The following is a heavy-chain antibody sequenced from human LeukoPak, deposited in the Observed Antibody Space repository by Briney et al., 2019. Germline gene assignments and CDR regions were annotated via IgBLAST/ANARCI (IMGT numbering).Heavy chain of an antibody. Sequence: PGGSLRLSCAASGFTFSSYAMSWVRQAPGKGLEWVAFIRYGGNDERYADSVKGRFTISRDNSKNTPFLQMNSLRAEDTAMYYCAKDRSESYFYFDFWGQGTLVSVSS. CDR3: AKDRSESYFYFDF. D-gene: IGHD1-26*01. CDR2: IRYGGNDE. J-gene: IGHJ4*02. V-gene: IGHV3-30*02. CDR1: GFTFSSYA.